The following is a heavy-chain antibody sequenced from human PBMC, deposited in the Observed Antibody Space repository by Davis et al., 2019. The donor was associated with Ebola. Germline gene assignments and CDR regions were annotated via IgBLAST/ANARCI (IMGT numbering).Heavy chain of an antibody. Sequence: GGSLRLSCAASGFTFSSYAMHWVRQAPGKGLEWVAVISYDGSNKYYADSVKGRFTISRDNSKNTLYLQMNSLRAEDTAVYYCARDGGEDTMIVVVIYYFYYWGQGTLVTVSS. CDR1: GFTFSSYA. CDR3: ARDGGEDTMIVVVIYYFYY. D-gene: IGHD3-22*01. J-gene: IGHJ4*02. CDR2: ISYDGSNK. V-gene: IGHV3-30-3*01.